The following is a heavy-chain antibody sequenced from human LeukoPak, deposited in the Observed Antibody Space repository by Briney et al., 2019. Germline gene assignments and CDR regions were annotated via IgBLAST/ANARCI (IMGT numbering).Heavy chain of an antibody. CDR2: IYYSGST. D-gene: IGHD6-19*01. Sequence: SETLSLTCTVSGGSISSSYSWGWIRQPPGKGLEWIGNIYYSGSTYYNSSLKSRVTISVDTSKNQFSLKPSSVTASDTAIYYCASTKLGYSSGWHWGQGTLVTVSS. J-gene: IGHJ4*02. CDR3: ASTKLGYSSGWH. CDR1: GGSISSSYS. V-gene: IGHV4-39*01.